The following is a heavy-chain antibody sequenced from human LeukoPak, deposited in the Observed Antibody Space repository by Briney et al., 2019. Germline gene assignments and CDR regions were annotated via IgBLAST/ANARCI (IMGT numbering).Heavy chain of an antibody. CDR1: GYTFTSNY. CDR2: IYPRDGST. V-gene: IGHV1-46*01. CDR3: ARDFGDYGGFDY. Sequence: ASVKVSCKASGYTFTSNYIHWVRQAPGQGLEWMGMIYPRDGSTSYAQKFQGRVTVTRDTSTSTVHMELSGLRSEDTAVYYCARDFGDYGGFDYWGQGTLVTVSS. D-gene: IGHD4-17*01. J-gene: IGHJ4*02.